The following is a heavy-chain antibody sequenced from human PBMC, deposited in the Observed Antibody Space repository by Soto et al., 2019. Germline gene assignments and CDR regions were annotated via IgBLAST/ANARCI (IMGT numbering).Heavy chain of an antibody. CDR1: GYTFSSYT. J-gene: IGHJ4*02. D-gene: IGHD3-10*01. Sequence: GALVKVSCKTSGYTFSSYTIAWVRQAPGQGLEWLGWISPDDGNTEYEQKFQGRVTMTADTLTNNAYMELRSLKYDDTAVYYCARVEAPFGESLHWGQGTPVTVSS. CDR2: ISPDDGNT. V-gene: IGHV1-18*01. CDR3: ARVEAPFGESLH.